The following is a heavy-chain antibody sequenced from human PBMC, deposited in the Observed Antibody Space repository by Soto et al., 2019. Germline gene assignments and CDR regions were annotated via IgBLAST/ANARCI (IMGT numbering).Heavy chain of an antibody. CDR1: GFTFSNYY. V-gene: IGHV3-11*05. J-gene: IGHJ6*02. CDR3: AREGGQEGDYDYYGMVV. Sequence: GGSLTLSCTASGFTFSNYYITWIRHGPAKGQERVSYISSSSSYTNYADSVKGRFTISRDNAKNSLYLQMNSLRAEDTAVYYCAREGGQEGDYDYYGMVVWGQGSTVTVSS. D-gene: IGHD3-16*01. CDR2: ISSSSSYT.